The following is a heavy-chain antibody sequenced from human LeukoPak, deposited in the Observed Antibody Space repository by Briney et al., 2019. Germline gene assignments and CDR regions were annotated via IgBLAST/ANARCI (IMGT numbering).Heavy chain of an antibody. CDR1: GGSINNYY. CDR2: IYYRGST. CDR3: ARGPSVAAHLDY. Sequence: SETLSLTCTVSGGSINNYYWSWIRQPPGKGLEWIGYIYYRGSTNYNPSLKSRVTFSVDTSKNQFSLKLNSVTAADTALYYCARGPSVAAHLDYWGQGTLVTVSS. J-gene: IGHJ4*02. D-gene: IGHD5-12*01. V-gene: IGHV4-59*12.